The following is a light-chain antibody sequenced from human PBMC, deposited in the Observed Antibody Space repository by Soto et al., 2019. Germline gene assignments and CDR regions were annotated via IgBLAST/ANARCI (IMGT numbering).Light chain of an antibody. CDR3: QQYFSYSALA. J-gene: IGKJ1*01. V-gene: IGKV1-5*01. CDR1: QNISRW. CDR2: DAS. Sequence: DIQLTQSRFTLSASVGDRVTLTCRASQNISRWLAWYQQKPGKAPKLLMYDASSLQSGVPSRFSGSGSGTEFTLTITSLHPDDFATYYCQQYFSYSALAFGQGTKVDIK.